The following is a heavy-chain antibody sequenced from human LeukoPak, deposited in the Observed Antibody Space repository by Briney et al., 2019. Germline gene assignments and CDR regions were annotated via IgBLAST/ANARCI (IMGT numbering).Heavy chain of an antibody. CDR2: IYYSGST. CDR1: GGSISSGGYY. CDR3: ARDRSGYYDY. V-gene: IGHV4-61*08. Sequence: SETLSLTCTVSGGSISSGGYYWSWIRQPPGKGLEWIGYIYYSGSTDYNPSLKSRVTISVDTSKNQFSLKLSSVTAADTAVYYCARDRSGYYDYWGQGTLVTVSS. D-gene: IGHD3-22*01. J-gene: IGHJ4*02.